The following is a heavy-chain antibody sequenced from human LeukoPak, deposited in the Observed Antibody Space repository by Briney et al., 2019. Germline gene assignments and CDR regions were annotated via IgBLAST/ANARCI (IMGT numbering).Heavy chain of an antibody. J-gene: IGHJ4*02. Sequence: GASVKVSCKASGYTFTGYYMHWVRQAPGQGLEWMGWINPSSGGTNYAQNFQGRVTMTRDTSIGTAYMELNSLRSDDTAVYFCVTLPIVGSTWYFDYWGQGTLVTVSS. CDR1: GYTFTGYY. CDR2: INPSSGGT. CDR3: VTLPIVGSTWYFDY. D-gene: IGHD1-26*01. V-gene: IGHV1-2*02.